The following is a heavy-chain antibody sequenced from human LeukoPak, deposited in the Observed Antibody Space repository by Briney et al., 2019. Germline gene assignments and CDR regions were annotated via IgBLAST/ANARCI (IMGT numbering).Heavy chain of an antibody. CDR2: INPNSGGT. CDR1: GYTFTGYY. V-gene: IGHV1-2*02. D-gene: IGHD2-15*01. CDR3: ARDPAARPFDC. Sequence: ASVKVSCKASGYTFTGYYMHWVRQAPGQGLEWMGWINPNSGGTNYAQKFQGRVTMTRDTSISTACMELSRLRSDDTAVYYCARDPAARPFDCWGQGTLVAVSS. J-gene: IGHJ4*02.